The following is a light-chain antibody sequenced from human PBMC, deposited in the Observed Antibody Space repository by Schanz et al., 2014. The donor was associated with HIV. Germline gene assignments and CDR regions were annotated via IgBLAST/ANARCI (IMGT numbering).Light chain of an antibody. J-gene: IGKJ5*01. CDR1: QSLGGS. CDR2: GAS. CDR3: QQYNDWPPIT. Sequence: ETVLTQSPGSLSLSPGERATLSCRASQSLGGSQLAWYQHKPGQAPRLLIYGASNRATGIPDRFSGSGSGTEFTLTISSLQSEDFAVYYCQQYNDWPPITFGQGTRLEIK. V-gene: IGKV3D-15*01.